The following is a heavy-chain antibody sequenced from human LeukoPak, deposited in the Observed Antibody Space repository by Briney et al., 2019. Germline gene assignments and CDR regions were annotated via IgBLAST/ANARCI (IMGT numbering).Heavy chain of an antibody. D-gene: IGHD3-22*01. CDR2: INPNSGGT. CDR3: ARGGYYDSSGYYQTLIDY. Sequence: ASVKVSCKASGYTFTGYYMHWVRQAPGQRLEWMGWINPNSGGTNYAQKFQGRVTMTRGTSISTAYMELSRLRSDDTAVYYCARGGYYDSSGYYQTLIDYWGQGTLVTVSS. V-gene: IGHV1-2*02. CDR1: GYTFTGYY. J-gene: IGHJ4*02.